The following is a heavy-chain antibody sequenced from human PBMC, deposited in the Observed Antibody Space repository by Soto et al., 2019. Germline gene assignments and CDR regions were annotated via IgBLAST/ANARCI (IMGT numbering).Heavy chain of an antibody. Sequence: GGSLRLSGAASGFTFSSYGMHWVRQAPGKGLEWVAVIWYDGSNKYYADSVQGRFTISRDNSKNRLCLQMNRLRADDTAVYYCARAIRKGSPAAVDYWGQGTRVTVSS. CDR2: IWYDGSNK. CDR3: ARAIRKGSPAAVDY. CDR1: GFTFSSYG. V-gene: IGHV3-33*01. D-gene: IGHD6-13*01. J-gene: IGHJ4*02.